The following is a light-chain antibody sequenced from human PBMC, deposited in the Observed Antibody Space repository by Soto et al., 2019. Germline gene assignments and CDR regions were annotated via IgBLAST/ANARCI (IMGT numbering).Light chain of an antibody. CDR2: KTS. Sequence: DIVLTQTRLSSPVTLGQPASISCRSSQSLVHIDGNTYFNWLQQRPGQPPRLLIYKTSNRFPGVQDRFSGSGAGTDFTLNISRVEAEDVGVYYCLQATQSYTFGQGTRLEIK. CDR1: QSLVHIDGNTY. CDR3: LQATQSYT. V-gene: IGKV2-24*01. J-gene: IGKJ2*01.